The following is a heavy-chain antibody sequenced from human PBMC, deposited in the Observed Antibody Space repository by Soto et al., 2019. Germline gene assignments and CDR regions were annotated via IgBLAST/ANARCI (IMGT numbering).Heavy chain of an antibody. J-gene: IGHJ5*02. CDR3: AKDAVAYNGEWDWFDL. Sequence: EVQLLESGGGLVQPGGSLRLSCAASGFTFKNFAVSWVRQAPGKGMEWVSAIGGSGSSANYADSEKGRFTVSRDDSKSTLYLQMSGLRVDDTALYYCAKDAVAYNGEWDWFDLWGQGTLVTVSS. D-gene: IGHD3-10*01. CDR1: GFTFKNFA. V-gene: IGHV3-23*01. CDR2: IGGSGSSA.